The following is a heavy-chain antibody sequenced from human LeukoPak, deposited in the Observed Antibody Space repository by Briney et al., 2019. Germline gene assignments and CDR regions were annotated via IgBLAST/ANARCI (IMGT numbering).Heavy chain of an antibody. J-gene: IGHJ6*03. CDR1: GYTFTSYD. D-gene: IGHD5-12*01. Sequence: ASVKVSCKASGYTFTSYDINWVRQATGQGLEWMGWINTNTGNPTYAQGFTGRFVFSLDTSVSTAYLQISSLKAEDTAVYYCARVSSGYDLREMGEDYYYMDVWGKGTTVTVSS. CDR3: ARVSSGYDLREMGEDYYYMDV. CDR2: INTNTGNP. V-gene: IGHV7-4-1*02.